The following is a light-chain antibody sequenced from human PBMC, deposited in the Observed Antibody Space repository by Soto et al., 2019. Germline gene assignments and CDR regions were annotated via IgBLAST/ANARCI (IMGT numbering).Light chain of an antibody. CDR3: SSYAGHYIYV. CDR2: AVS. Sequence: QSVLTQPRSVSGSPGQSVTISCTRTSSYIGPYDHVAWYQQHPGKAPKLIIFAVSKRPSGVPDRFSGSKSGNAASLTIPGLQAEDEADYYCSSYAGHYIYVFASGTKVTVL. CDR1: SSYIGPYDH. V-gene: IGLV2-11*01. J-gene: IGLJ1*01.